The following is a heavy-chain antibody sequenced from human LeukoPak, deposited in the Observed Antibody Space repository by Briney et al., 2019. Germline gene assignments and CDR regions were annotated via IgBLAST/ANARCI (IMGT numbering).Heavy chain of an antibody. D-gene: IGHD3-9*01. Sequence: SETVSLLCTVSGGSLSSFYWSWIRQPPGKGLVWMGYIYYSGGTNYSPSLKKRLTISVDTSKNQFSLKLSSVIAANTAVYYCARHYRGYDIVTGGRLLDVWGKGTTVTVSS. CDR1: GGSLSSFY. CDR3: ARHYRGYDIVTGGRLLDV. CDR2: IYYSGGT. V-gene: IGHV4-59*08. J-gene: IGHJ6*04.